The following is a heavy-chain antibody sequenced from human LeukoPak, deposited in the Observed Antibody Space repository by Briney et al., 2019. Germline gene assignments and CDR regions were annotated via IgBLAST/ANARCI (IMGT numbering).Heavy chain of an antibody. Sequence: SVKVSCKASGGTFSSYAISWVRQAPGQGLEWMGGIIPIFGTANYAQKFQGRVTITADESTSTAYMELSSLRSEDTAVYYCARVERPYYYDSSGYPALSFDYWGQGTLVTVSS. CDR2: IIPIFGTA. D-gene: IGHD3-22*01. V-gene: IGHV1-69*01. CDR1: GGTFSSYA. J-gene: IGHJ4*02. CDR3: ARVERPYYYDSSGYPALSFDY.